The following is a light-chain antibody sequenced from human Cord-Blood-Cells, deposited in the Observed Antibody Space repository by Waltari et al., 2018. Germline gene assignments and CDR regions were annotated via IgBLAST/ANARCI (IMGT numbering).Light chain of an antibody. CDR2: QDS. CDR1: KLGDKY. J-gene: IGLJ2*01. CDR3: QAWDSSTVV. Sequence: SYELTQPPSVAVSPGQTASITCSGDKLGDKYACWYQQKPGPSPVLVIYQDSKRPSGIPERFSGSNSGNTATLTISGTQAMDEADYYSQAWDSSTVVFGGGTKLTVL. V-gene: IGLV3-1*01.